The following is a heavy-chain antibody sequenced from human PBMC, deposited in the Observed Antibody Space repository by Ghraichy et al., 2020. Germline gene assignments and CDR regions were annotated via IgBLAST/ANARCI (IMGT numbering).Heavy chain of an antibody. CDR1: GFSVSTSGVA. Sequence: SGPTLVKPTQTLTLTCTFSGFSVSTSGVAVGWIRQPPGKALEWLALIYWDDDKRYNPSLKSRLTITKDTSKNQVVLRMSNMDPVDTATYYCARASGGNCYMCPFDIWGQVTMVTVSS. V-gene: IGHV2-5*02. D-gene: IGHD2-21*01. J-gene: IGHJ3*02. CDR2: IYWDDDK. CDR3: ARASGGNCYMCPFDI.